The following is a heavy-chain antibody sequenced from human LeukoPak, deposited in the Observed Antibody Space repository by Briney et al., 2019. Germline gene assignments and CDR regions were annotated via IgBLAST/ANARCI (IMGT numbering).Heavy chain of an antibody. V-gene: IGHV5-10-1*01. CDR2: IDPSDSYT. D-gene: IGHD3-3*01. Sequence: GESLKISCKGSGYSFTSYWISWVRQMPGKGLEWMGRIDPSDSYTNYSPSFQGHVTISADKSISTAYLQWSSLKASDTAMYYCARLGDDFWSGYSNWFDPWGQGTLVIVSS. J-gene: IGHJ5*02. CDR1: GYSFTSYW. CDR3: ARLGDDFWSGYSNWFDP.